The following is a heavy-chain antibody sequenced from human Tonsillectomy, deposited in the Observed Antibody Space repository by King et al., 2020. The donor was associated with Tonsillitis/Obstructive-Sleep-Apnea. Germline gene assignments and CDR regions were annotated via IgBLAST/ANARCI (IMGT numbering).Heavy chain of an antibody. J-gene: IGHJ4*02. D-gene: IGHD2-2*01. CDR2: IYSGGST. CDR1: GFTVSSNY. Sequence: VQLVESGGGLVQPGGSLRLSCAASGFTVSSNYMSWVRQAPGKGLEWVSVIYSGGSTYYADSVKGRFTISRDNSKNTLYLQMNSLGAEDTAVYYCASEDIVVVPAATRGYWGQGTLVTVSS. CDR3: ASEDIVVVPAATRGY. V-gene: IGHV3-66*01.